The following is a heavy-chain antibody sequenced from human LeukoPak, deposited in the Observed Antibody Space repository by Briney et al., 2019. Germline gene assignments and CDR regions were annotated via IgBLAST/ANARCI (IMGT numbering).Heavy chain of an antibody. J-gene: IGHJ5*02. D-gene: IGHD2-2*02. CDR2: IYHRGST. Sequence: SQTLSLTCTVSGDSISSGGHYWSWIRQHPGKGLERIGYIYHRGSTTYSPSLRSRLTMSVDTSKNQFSLRLSSVTAADTAAYYCAREYRGEVYNRFDPWGQGTLVTVSS. CDR3: AREYRGEVYNRFDP. V-gene: IGHV4-31*03. CDR1: GDSISSGGHY.